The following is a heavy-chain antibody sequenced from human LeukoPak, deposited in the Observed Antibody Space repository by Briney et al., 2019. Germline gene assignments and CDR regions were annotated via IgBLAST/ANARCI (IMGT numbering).Heavy chain of an antibody. D-gene: IGHD3-10*01. J-gene: IGHJ4*02. V-gene: IGHV3-21*01. CDR2: ISSGSGYI. Sequence: PGGSLRLSSAASGFTFSRYSMNWGRQTLGKGLEWVSSISSGSGYIHYADSVKGRFTISRDNAKKSLYLQMNSLRAEDTAVYYCARDGLGIDYWGQGTLVTVSS. CDR3: ARDGLGIDY. CDR1: GFTFSRYS.